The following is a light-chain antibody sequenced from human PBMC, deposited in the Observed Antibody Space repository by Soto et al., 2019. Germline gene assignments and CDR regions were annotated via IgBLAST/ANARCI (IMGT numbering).Light chain of an antibody. Sequence: QSALTQPPSASGSPGQSVTISCTGTSSDVGAYNYVSWYQQHPGKAPKLIISEVIKRPSGVPDRFSGSKSGNTAFLTVSGLQAEDEADYYCSSYAGSNNFGVFGGGTKLTVL. J-gene: IGLJ2*01. CDR1: SSDVGAYNY. CDR2: EVI. V-gene: IGLV2-8*01. CDR3: SSYAGSNNFGV.